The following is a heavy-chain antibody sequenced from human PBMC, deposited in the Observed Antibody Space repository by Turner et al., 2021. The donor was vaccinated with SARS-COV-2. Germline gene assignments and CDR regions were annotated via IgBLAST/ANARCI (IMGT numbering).Heavy chain of an antibody. CDR1: VGSISSGDYY. D-gene: IGHD3-10*01. Sequence: QVQLQESGPGLGKPSQTPSLTCTVSVGSISSGDYYWSWIRQPPGKGLEWIGYIYFSGSTSYNPSLKSRVNISVDTSKNQFSLTLGSVTAADTAVYYCARDHVGGIWFGELRGFDPWGQGTLVTVSS. CDR3: ARDHVGGIWFGELRGFDP. CDR2: IYFSGST. J-gene: IGHJ5*02. V-gene: IGHV4-30-4*01.